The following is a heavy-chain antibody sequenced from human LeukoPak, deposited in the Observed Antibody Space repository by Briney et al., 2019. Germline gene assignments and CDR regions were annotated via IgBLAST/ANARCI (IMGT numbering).Heavy chain of an antibody. CDR3: ARDTEGRRVPDYLYYYYGMDV. CDR1: GYTFTGYY. V-gene: IGHV1-2*02. J-gene: IGHJ6*02. Sequence: ASVKVSCKASGYTFTGYYMHWVRQAPGQGLEWMGWINPNSGGTNYAQKFQGRVTMTRDTSISTAYMELSRLRSDDTAVYYCARDTEGRRVPDYLYYYYGMDVWGQGTTVTVSS. CDR2: INPNSGGT. D-gene: IGHD2-2*01.